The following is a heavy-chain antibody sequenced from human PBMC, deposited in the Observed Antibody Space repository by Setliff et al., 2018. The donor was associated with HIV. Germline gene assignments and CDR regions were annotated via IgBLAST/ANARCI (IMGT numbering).Heavy chain of an antibody. V-gene: IGHV1-58*02. J-gene: IGHJ5*02. CDR1: GLYFTDSV. CDR3: AIRPSGYASGQFAA. D-gene: IGHD5-12*01. Sequence: SVKVSCKAPGLYFTDSVMQWVRLAGGQRLEWIGWIILDSGHTDYAQRFQGRVTITSDMSTSTGYMELSSLISEDTAMYYCAIRPSGYASGQFAAWGQGTLVTVSS. CDR2: IILDSGHT.